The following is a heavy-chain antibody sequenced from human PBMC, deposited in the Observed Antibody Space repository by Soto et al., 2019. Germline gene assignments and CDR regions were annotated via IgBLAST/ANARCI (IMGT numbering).Heavy chain of an antibody. Sequence: QVQLVESGGGLVKPGGSLRLSCAASGFTFSDYYMSWIRQAPGKGLEWFSYISSSGSTIYYADSVKGRFTISRDNAKNSLYLQMNSLRAGDTAVYYCASPSSPYGDYVEFDYWGQGTLVTVSS. CDR2: ISSSGSTI. CDR1: GFTFSDYY. CDR3: ASPSSPYGDYVEFDY. V-gene: IGHV3-11*01. D-gene: IGHD4-17*01. J-gene: IGHJ4*02.